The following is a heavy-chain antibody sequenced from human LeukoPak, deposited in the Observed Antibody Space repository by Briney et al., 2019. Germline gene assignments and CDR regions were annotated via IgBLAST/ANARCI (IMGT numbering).Heavy chain of an antibody. D-gene: IGHD4-17*01. CDR1: GYSFTSSW. Sequence: GESLKISCKGSGYSFTSSWIGWARQMPGKGLEWMGIVFPADSDTRYSPSFQGQVTFSADKSISTAYLQWSSLKASDSAMYYCARHGGAFDYWGQGTLVTVSS. V-gene: IGHV5-51*01. CDR3: ARHGGAFDY. J-gene: IGHJ4*02. CDR2: VFPADSDT.